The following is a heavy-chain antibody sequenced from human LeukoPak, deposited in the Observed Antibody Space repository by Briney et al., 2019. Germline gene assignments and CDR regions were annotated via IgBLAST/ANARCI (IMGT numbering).Heavy chain of an antibody. V-gene: IGHV3-21*01. J-gene: IGHJ4*02. CDR2: ITSTGSYT. CDR3: ARRRDLYSGSYYPFDY. D-gene: IGHD1-26*01. Sequence: GGSLRLSCAASGFTFSSYNMNWVRQAPGKGLEWVSSITSTGSYTFYADSVKGRFTISRDNAKNSLYLQMNSLRAEDTAIYYCARRRDLYSGSYYPFDYWGQGTLVTVSS. CDR1: GFTFSSYN.